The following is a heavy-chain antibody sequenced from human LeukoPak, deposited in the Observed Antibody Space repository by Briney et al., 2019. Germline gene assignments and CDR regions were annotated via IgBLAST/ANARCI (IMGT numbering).Heavy chain of an antibody. CDR2: ISYDGSKE. Sequence: PGGSLRLSCAASGFXFSSYAIHWVSQAPGKGLEWVAVISYDGSKEYYADSVKGRFTISRDNSENTLYLQINSLRVEDTAVYYCARDRVVGTVAFDAFDIWGQGTMVTVSS. CDR3: ARDRVVGTVAFDAFDI. V-gene: IGHV3-30-3*01. J-gene: IGHJ3*02. CDR1: GFXFSSYA. D-gene: IGHD2-15*01.